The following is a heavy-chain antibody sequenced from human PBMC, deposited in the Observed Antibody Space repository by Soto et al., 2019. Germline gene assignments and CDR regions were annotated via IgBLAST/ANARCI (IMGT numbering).Heavy chain of an antibody. CDR1: GFTFSNYA. D-gene: IGHD2-21*02. Sequence: EVQLLESGGGLVQPGGSLRLSCAASGFTFSNYAMSWVRQAPGKGLEWVSGISDSGGTTYYADSVKGRFTISRDKSQNGLYLKMTSLRAADTAVYYCARLPAARVTYDAFDIWGRETIVTVSS. CDR2: ISDSGGTT. V-gene: IGHV3-23*01. J-gene: IGHJ3*02. CDR3: ARLPAARVTYDAFDI.